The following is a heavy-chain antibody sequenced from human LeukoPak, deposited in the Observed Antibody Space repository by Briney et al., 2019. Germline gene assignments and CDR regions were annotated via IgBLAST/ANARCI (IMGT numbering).Heavy chain of an antibody. CDR3: ARDWVL. CDR1: GFTFTYYG. J-gene: IGHJ6*04. Sequence: AGGSLRLSCAASGFTFTYYGMSWVRQVPGKGLEWVANIKQDGSEKKYVDSVKGRFTISRDNAKNSLYLQMNSLRAEDTAVYYCARDWVLWGKGTTVTISS. D-gene: IGHD3-16*01. CDR2: IKQDGSEK. V-gene: IGHV3-7*01.